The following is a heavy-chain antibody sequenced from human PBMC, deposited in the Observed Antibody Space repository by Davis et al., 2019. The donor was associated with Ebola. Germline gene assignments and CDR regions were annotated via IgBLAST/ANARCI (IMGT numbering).Heavy chain of an antibody. CDR3: ARDKYDYIWGRQGYFDY. CDR1: GFTFSSYG. D-gene: IGHD3-16*01. J-gene: IGHJ4*02. Sequence: PAGSLRLSCAASGFTFSSYGMHWVRQAPGKGLEWVAVIWYDGSNKYYADSVKGRFTISRDNSKNTLYLQMNSLRADDTAVYYCARDKYDYIWGRQGYFDYWGQGTLVTVSS. V-gene: IGHV3-33*01. CDR2: IWYDGSNK.